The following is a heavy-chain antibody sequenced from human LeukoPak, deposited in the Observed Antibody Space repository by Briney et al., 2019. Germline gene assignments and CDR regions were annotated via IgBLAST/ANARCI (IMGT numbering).Heavy chain of an antibody. CDR3: ARDGRRMTTVTPDY. J-gene: IGHJ4*02. V-gene: IGHV1-2*02. Sequence: ASVKVSCKASGNTFTGHYMHWVRQAPGQGLEWMGWINPNSGGTNYAQKLQGRVTMTTDTSTSTAYMELRSLRSDDTAVYYCARDGRRMTTVTPDYWGQGTLVTVSS. D-gene: IGHD4-17*01. CDR2: INPNSGGT. CDR1: GNTFTGHY.